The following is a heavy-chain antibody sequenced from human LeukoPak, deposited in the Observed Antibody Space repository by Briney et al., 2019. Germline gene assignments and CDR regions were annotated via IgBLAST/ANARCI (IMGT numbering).Heavy chain of an antibody. CDR3: ARVGGITLALAPSPFPDYNYYYMDV. CDR1: GFTFSSYS. Sequence: GGSLRLSCAASGFTFSSYSMNWVRQAPGKGLEWVSSISSSSSYIYYTDSVKGRFTISRDNAKKSLYLQMNSQRAEHTAVYYCARVGGITLALAPSPFPDYNYYYMDVWGKGTTVTVSS. V-gene: IGHV3-21*01. D-gene: IGHD3-10*01. CDR2: ISSSSSYI. J-gene: IGHJ6*03.